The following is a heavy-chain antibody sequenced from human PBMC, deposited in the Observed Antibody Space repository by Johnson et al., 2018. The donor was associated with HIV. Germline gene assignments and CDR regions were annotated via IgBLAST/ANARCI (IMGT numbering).Heavy chain of an antibody. D-gene: IGHD3/OR15-3a*01. CDR3: AKDKFMFLDNPVDAFDV. V-gene: IGHV3-66*01. CDR2: IYSGGST. J-gene: IGHJ3*01. CDR1: GFTVSSNY. Sequence: VQLVESGGVLVQPGGSMILSCAASGFTVSSNYMTWVRQAPGKGLEWVSVIYSGGSTYYADSVKGRFNISRDNAKSTLSLLMNYLTPEDTAMYYCAKDKFMFLDNPVDAFDVWGQGTMVTFSS.